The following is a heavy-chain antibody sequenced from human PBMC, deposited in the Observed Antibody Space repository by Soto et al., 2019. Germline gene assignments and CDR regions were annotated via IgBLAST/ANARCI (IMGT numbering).Heavy chain of an antibody. CDR1: GVSITDTSYY. J-gene: IGHJ4*02. Sequence: QLQLQESGPGLVKPSETLSLTCNVSGVSITDTSYYWGWIRQPPGKGLEWIGTIYFTGNTFYNPSLKIRLTISVDTSKNQISLRLTSVTAADTAVYYFARQGSYWGPGTLVAVSS. CDR3: ARQGSY. V-gene: IGHV4-39*01. CDR2: IYFTGNT.